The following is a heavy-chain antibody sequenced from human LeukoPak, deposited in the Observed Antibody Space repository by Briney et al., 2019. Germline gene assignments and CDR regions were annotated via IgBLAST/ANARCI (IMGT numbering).Heavy chain of an antibody. Sequence: GGSLRLSCAASGFTVSSNYMTWVRQAPGRGLEWVSVFHSGGSTYYADSVKGRLTISRDTPKNTLYLQMNSLRVEDTAVYYCAREVTMVRGEWSRCFDIWGQGTMVTVSS. CDR1: GFTVSSNY. CDR3: AREVTMVRGEWSRCFDI. CDR2: FHSGGST. J-gene: IGHJ3*02. V-gene: IGHV3-66*01. D-gene: IGHD3-10*01.